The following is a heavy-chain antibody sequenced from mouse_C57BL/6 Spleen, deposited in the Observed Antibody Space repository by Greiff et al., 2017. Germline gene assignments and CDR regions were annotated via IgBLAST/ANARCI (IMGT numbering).Heavy chain of an antibody. Sequence: EVQLQESEGGLVQPGSSMKLSCTASGFTFSDYYMAWVRQVPEKGLEWVANINYDGSSTYYLDSLKSRFIISRDNAKNILYLQMSSLKSEDTATYYCARGTRDYFDYWGQSTTRTVSS. J-gene: IGHJ2*01. CDR2: INYDGSST. CDR3: ARGTRDYFDY. D-gene: IGHD3-3*01. CDR1: GFTFSDYY. V-gene: IGHV5-16*01.